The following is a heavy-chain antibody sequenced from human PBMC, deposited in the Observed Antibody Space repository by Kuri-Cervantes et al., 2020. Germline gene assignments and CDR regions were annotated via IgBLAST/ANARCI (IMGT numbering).Heavy chain of an antibody. Sequence: ASVKVSCKASGYTFTNYGISWVRQAPGQGLEWMGWINPNSGGTNYAQKFQGRVTMTRDTSISTAYMELSRLRSDDTAVYYCARWMVRAGGWFDPWGQGTLVTVSS. CDR2: INPNSGGT. CDR3: ARWMVRAGGWFDP. J-gene: IGHJ5*02. CDR1: GYTFTNYG. V-gene: IGHV1-2*02. D-gene: IGHD3-10*01.